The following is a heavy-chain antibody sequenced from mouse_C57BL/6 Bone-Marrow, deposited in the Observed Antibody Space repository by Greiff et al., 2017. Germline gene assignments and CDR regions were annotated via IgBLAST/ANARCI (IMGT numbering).Heavy chain of an antibody. Sequence: EVQLQQSGAELVKPGASVKLSCTASGFNIKDYYMRWVKQRTEQGLEWIGRIDPEDGEPNYAPKFQGKATITADTSSNTAYLQLSSLTSEVTAVYSCARGAFAYWGQGTLGTVSA. J-gene: IGHJ3*01. CDR2: IDPEDGEP. V-gene: IGHV14-2*01. CDR1: GFNIKDYY. CDR3: ARGAFAY.